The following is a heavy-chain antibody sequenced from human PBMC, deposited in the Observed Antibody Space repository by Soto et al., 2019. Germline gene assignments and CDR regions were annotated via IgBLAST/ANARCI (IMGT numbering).Heavy chain of an antibody. Sequence: QVQLVESGGGVVQPGRSLRLSCAASGFTFSSYGMHWVRKAPGKGLEWVAVIWYDGSNKYYADSVKGRFTISRDNSKNTLYLQMNSLRAEDTAVYYCAREGYYGSGSYDYWGQGTLVTVSS. CDR2: IWYDGSNK. J-gene: IGHJ4*02. V-gene: IGHV3-33*01. D-gene: IGHD3-10*01. CDR1: GFTFSSYG. CDR3: AREGYYGSGSYDY.